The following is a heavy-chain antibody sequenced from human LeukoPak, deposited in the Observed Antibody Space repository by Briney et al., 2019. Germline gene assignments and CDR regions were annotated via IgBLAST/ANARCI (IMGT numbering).Heavy chain of an antibody. CDR2: IYYSGST. CDR3: ARDGGSYGSDY. V-gene: IGHV4-39*07. Sequence: PSETLSLTCTVSGGSISSSSYYWGWIRQPPGKGLEWIGSIYYSGSTYYNPSLKSRVTISVDTSKNQFSLKLSSVTAADTAVYYCARDGGSYGSDYWGQGTLVTVSS. CDR1: GGSISSSSYY. D-gene: IGHD1-26*01. J-gene: IGHJ4*02.